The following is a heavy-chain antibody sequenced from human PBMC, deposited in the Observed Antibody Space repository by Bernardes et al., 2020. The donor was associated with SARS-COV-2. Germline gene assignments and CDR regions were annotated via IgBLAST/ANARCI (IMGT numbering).Heavy chain of an antibody. V-gene: IGHV1-24*01. CDR2: LDREDDQI. Sequence: ASVKVSCKVSGYTLTDLSMHWVRQASGKGLEWMGGLDREDDQITYAQNFKGRITMTEDPSTDTAYMELSSLTSDDTAVYYCVTPDSSNYWSGLQWGQGTLVTVSS. D-gene: IGHD4-4*01. CDR3: VTPDSSNYWSGLQ. CDR1: GYTLTDLS. J-gene: IGHJ4*02.